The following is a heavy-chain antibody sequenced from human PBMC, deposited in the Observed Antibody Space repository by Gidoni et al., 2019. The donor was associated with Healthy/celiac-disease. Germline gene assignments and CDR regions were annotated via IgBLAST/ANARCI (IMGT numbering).Heavy chain of an antibody. J-gene: IGHJ4*02. CDR1: GCTFSSYA. D-gene: IGHD3-3*01. CDR2: ISGSGGST. CDR3: AKYYDFWSGYLATFDY. V-gene: IGHV3-23*01. Sequence: EVQLLESGGGLVQPGGSLRRSCAASGCTFSSYAMSWVRQAPGKGLALVSAISGSGGSTYYADSVKGRFTISRDNSKNTLYLQMNSLRAEDTAVYYCAKYYDFWSGYLATFDYWGQGTLVTVSS.